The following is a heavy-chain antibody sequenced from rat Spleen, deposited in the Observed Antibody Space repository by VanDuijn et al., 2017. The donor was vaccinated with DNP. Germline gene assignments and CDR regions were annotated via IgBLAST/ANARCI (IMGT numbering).Heavy chain of an antibody. CDR2: IIYDGSST. J-gene: IGHJ2*01. V-gene: IGHV5-17*01. Sequence: EVQLVESGGGLVQPGNSLKLSCAASGFTFSDYAMAWVRQSPKKGLEWVATIIYDGSSTYYRDSVKGRFTISRDNAKSTLYLQMDSLRSEDTATYYCAKGGYGSYYFDYWGQGVMVTVSS. CDR3: AKGGYGSYYFDY. D-gene: IGHD1-3*01. CDR1: GFTFSDYA.